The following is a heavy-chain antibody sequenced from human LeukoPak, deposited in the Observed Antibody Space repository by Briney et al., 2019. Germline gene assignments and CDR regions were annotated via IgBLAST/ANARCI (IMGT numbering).Heavy chain of an antibody. CDR1: GFTFSNAW. J-gene: IGHJ3*02. CDR2: IKSKTDGGTT. Sequence: GGFLRLSCAASGFTFSNAWMSWVRQAPGKGLEWVGRIKSKTDGGTTDYAAPVKGRFTISRDDSKNTLYLQMNSLKTEDTAVYYCTTSSVGHAFDIWGQGTMVTVSS. CDR3: TTSSVGHAFDI. D-gene: IGHD1-26*01. V-gene: IGHV3-15*01.